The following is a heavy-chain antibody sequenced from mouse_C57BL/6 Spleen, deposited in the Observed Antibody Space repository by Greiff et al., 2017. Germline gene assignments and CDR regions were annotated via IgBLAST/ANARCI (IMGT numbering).Heavy chain of an antibody. V-gene: IGHV1-85*01. CDR1: GYTFTSYD. J-gene: IGHJ4*01. Sequence: QVPLQQSGPELVKPGASVKLSCKASGYTFTSYDINWVKQRPGQGLEWIGWIYPRDGSNKYNEKFKGKATLYVDKSSSSAYMVLHSLTSDDSAVYFCARSLDGYYGYAIDYWGQGTSVTVSS. CDR3: ARSLDGYYGYAIDY. CDR2: IYPRDGSN. D-gene: IGHD2-3*01.